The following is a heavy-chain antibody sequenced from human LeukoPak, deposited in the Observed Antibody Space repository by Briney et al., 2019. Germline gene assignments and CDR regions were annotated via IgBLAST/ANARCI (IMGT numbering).Heavy chain of an antibody. D-gene: IGHD3-3*01. V-gene: IGHV3-30*09. J-gene: IGHJ4*02. CDR3: AKDGADFWSGPFFDY. CDR1: GFTFSSYA. CDR2: IRYDGNNE. Sequence: GRSLRLSCAASGFTFSSYAMHWVRQAPGKGLEWVTFIRYDGNNEYYADSVKGRFAISRDNSEDTLYLQMNSLRAEDTAVYYCAKDGADFWSGPFFDYWGQGIQVIVSS.